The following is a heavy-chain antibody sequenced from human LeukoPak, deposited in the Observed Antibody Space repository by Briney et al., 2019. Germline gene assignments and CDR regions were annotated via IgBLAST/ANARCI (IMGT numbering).Heavy chain of an antibody. CDR3: ARDGAFTGPHWWFDL. CDR1: GFTFSSYA. D-gene: IGHD2-8*02. Sequence: GGSLRLSCAASGFTFSSYAMSCVRQAPGKGLEWLSYITPSGFTVYSDSVQGRFTISRDSAKNSVYLQMNSLTAEDTAMYYCARDGAFTGPHWWFDLWGRGTLVTVSS. J-gene: IGHJ2*01. CDR2: ITPSGFTV. V-gene: IGHV3-48*04.